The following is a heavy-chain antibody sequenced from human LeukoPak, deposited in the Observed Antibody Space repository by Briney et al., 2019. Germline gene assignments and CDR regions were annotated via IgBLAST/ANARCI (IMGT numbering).Heavy chain of an antibody. D-gene: IGHD1-26*01. Sequence: PSETLSLTCAVYGGSFSGYYWSWIRQPPGKGLEWIGEINHSGSTNYNPSLKSRVTISVDTSKNQFSLKLSSVTAADTAVYYCASPGQWELNYWGQGTLVTVSS. CDR3: ASPGQWELNY. J-gene: IGHJ4*02. V-gene: IGHV4-34*01. CDR2: INHSGST. CDR1: GGSFSGYY.